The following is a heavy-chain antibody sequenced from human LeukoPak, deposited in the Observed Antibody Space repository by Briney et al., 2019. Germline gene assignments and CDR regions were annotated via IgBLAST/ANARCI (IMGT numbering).Heavy chain of an antibody. V-gene: IGHV4-4*07. CDR3: ARVESSGSYYYYYYYMDV. Sequence: SETLSLTCTVSGGSISSYYWSWIRQPAGKGLEWIGRIYTSGSTNYNPSLKSRVTMSVDTSKNQFSLKLSSVTAADTAVYYCARVESSGSYYYYYYYMDVWGKGTTVTVSS. CDR1: GGSISSYY. CDR2: IYTSGST. D-gene: IGHD3-10*01. J-gene: IGHJ6*03.